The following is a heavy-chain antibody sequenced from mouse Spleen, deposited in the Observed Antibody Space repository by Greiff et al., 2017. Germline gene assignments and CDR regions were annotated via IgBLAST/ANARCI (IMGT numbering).Heavy chain of an antibody. CDR2: ISSGGGST. D-gene: IGHD3-3*01. J-gene: IGHJ2*01. CDR3: ARVLGWVLDY. Sequence: DVKLVESGGGLVKLGGSLKLSCAASGFTFSSYYMSWVRQTPEKRLEWVATISSGGGSTYYPDSVKGRFTISRDNAKNTLYLQMSSLNSEDTAVYYCARVLGWVLDYWGQGTTLTVSS. V-gene: IGHV5-6-4*01. CDR1: GFTFSSYY.